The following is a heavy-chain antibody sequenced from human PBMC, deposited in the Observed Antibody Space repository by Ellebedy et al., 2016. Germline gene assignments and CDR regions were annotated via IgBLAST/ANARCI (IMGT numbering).Heavy chain of an antibody. CDR1: GYTFTSYG. V-gene: IGHV1-2*02. CDR3: AREEGIGWVWGSYRRGYYFDY. J-gene: IGHJ4*02. CDR2: INPNSGGT. D-gene: IGHD3-16*02. Sequence: ASVKVSXXASGYTFTSYGISWVRQAPGQGLEWMGWINPNSGGTNYAQKFQGRVTMTRDTSISTAYMELSRLRSDDTAVYYCAREEGIGWVWGSYRRGYYFDYWGQGTLVTVSS.